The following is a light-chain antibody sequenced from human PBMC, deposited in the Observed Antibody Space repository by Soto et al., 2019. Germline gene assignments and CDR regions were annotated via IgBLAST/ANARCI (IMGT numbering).Light chain of an antibody. CDR2: DAS. CDR1: QSISSW. V-gene: IGKV1-33*01. J-gene: IGKJ4*01. CDR3: QQYDNLPT. Sequence: EIQMTQSPSTVSSSVGDRVTITCRASQSISSWLAWYQQKPGKAPKLLIYDASNLETGVPSRFSGSGSGTDFTFTISSLQPEDIATYYCQQYDNLPTFGGGTKVDIK.